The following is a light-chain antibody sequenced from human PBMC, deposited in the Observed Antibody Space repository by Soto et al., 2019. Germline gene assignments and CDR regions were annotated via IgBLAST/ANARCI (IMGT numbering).Light chain of an antibody. V-gene: IGKV3-11*01. Sequence: EIVLKQSPGTLSLSPGERATLSCRASQTVNNYIAWYQQKPGQAPRLVIYDASNRATGIPARFSGSGSGTDFPLTISSLEPEDSAVYYCQQRGNWPWLTFGGGTRVEIK. CDR1: QTVNNY. CDR3: QQRGNWPWLT. J-gene: IGKJ4*01. CDR2: DAS.